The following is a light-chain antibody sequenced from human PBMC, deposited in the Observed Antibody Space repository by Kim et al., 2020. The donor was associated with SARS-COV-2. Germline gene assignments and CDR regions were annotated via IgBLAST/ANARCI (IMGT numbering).Light chain of an antibody. V-gene: IGLV3-19*01. CDR1: SLRSYY. CDR2: GKN. J-gene: IGLJ2*01. CDR3: NSRDSSGNHLVV. Sequence: SSELTQDPAVSVALGQTVRITCQGDSLRSYYASWYQQKPGQAPVLVIYGKNNRPSGIPYRFSGSSSGNTASLTITGAQAEDEADYYCNSRDSSGNHLVVFGGGTQLTVL.